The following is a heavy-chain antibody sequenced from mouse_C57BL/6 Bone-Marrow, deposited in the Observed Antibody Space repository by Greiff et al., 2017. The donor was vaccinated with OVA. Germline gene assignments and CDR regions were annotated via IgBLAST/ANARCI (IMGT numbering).Heavy chain of an antibody. CDR2: IYPGSVNT. CDR1: GYSFTIYY. D-gene: IGHD2-5*01. V-gene: IGHV1-66*01. Sequence: VQLQESGPELVKPGASVKISCKASGYSFTIYYIHWVKQRPGQGLEWIGWIYPGSVNTKYNKKFKGKATLTADTSSSTAYMQLSSLTSGVSAVYSGARSNYGGVAMDYWGQGTSVTVSS. J-gene: IGHJ4*01. CDR3: ARSNYGGVAMDY.